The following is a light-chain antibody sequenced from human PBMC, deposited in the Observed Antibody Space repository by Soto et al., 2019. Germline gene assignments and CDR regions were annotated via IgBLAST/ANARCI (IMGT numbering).Light chain of an antibody. V-gene: IGKV1-27*01. CDR2: AAS. CDR1: QGISNY. J-gene: IGKJ1*01. Sequence: DNQMTQSPSSLSASVGDRVTVTCRASQGISNYLAWYQQKPGKVPRLLIYAASTLQSGVPSRFSGSGSGTDFTLTISSLQPEDVATYYCQKYNSAPWTFGQGTKVEIK. CDR3: QKYNSAPWT.